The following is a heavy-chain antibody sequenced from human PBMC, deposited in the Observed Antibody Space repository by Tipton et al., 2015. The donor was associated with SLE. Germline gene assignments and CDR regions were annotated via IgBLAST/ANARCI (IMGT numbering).Heavy chain of an antibody. V-gene: IGHV4-39*07. J-gene: IGHJ4*02. D-gene: IGHD6-13*01. CDR3: AAAAGPYFDY. Sequence: TLSLTCTVSGGSISSSSYYWGWIRQPPGKGLEWIGSIYYSGSTYYNSSLKSRVTISVDTSKNQFSLKLSSVTAADTAVYYCAAAAGPYFDYWGQGTLVTVSS. CDR1: GGSISSSSYY. CDR2: IYYSGST.